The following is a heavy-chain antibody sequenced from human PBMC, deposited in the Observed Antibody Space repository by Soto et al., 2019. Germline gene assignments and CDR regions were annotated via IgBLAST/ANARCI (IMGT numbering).Heavy chain of an antibody. Sequence: QVQLVESGGGVVQPGRSLRLSCAASGFTFSNYAMHWVRQAPGKGLEWVAVVSYDGSNKYYADSVKGRFTISRDNSKNXLXXQMNSLRAEDTAVYYCARDLLGFTIVRGVHNWFDPWGQGTLVTVSS. J-gene: IGHJ5*02. CDR1: GFTFSNYA. D-gene: IGHD3-10*01. V-gene: IGHV3-30-3*01. CDR3: ARDLLGFTIVRGVHNWFDP. CDR2: VSYDGSNK.